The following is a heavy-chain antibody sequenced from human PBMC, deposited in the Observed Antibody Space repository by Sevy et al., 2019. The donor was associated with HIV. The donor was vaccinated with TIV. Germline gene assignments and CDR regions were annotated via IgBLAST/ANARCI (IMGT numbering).Heavy chain of an antibody. CDR3: AREGCSKPHDY. Sequence: GGSLRLSCVASGFNFNIYSFSWVRQTPGKGLEWVSTLSFGCGKINYADSVQGRFTISRDDSKNTLYLEMNSLRVEDTAIYYCAREGCSKPHDYWRQGTLVTVSS. V-gene: IGHV3-23*01. CDR2: LSFGCGKI. D-gene: IGHD3-10*02. J-gene: IGHJ4*02. CDR1: GFNFNIYS.